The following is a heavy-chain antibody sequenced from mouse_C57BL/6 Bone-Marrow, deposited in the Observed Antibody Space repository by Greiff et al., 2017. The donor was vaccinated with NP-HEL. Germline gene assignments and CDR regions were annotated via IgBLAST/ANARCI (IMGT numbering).Heavy chain of an antibody. Sequence: DVKLVESGGGLVQPGGSLSLSCAASGFTFTDYYMSWVRQPPGKALEWLGFIRNKASGYTTEYSASVKGRFTISRDNSQSILYLQMNALRAEDSATYYCARYGGTTVFDYWGQGTTLTVSS. CDR3: ARYGGTTVFDY. CDR1: GFTFTDYY. CDR2: IRNKASGYTT. D-gene: IGHD1-1*01. J-gene: IGHJ2*01. V-gene: IGHV7-3*01.